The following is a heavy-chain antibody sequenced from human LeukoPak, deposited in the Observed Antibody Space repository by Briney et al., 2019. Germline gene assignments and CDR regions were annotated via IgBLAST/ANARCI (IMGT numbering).Heavy chain of an antibody. CDR3: AREDHPRATFDS. CDR2: IKQDGSEK. Sequence: WGSPRLSCTASGFTFSNYCMNWVRQAPGKGLEWVANIKQDGSEKYYVDSANGRFTIFRDNAKNSLYLQMNSLRAEATALYYCAREDHPRATFDSWGQGILVTVSS. V-gene: IGHV3-7*05. J-gene: IGHJ4*02. CDR1: GFTFSNYC. D-gene: IGHD2-15*01.